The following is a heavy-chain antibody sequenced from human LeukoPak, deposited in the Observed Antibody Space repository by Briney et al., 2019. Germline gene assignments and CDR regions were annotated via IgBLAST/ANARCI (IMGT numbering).Heavy chain of an antibody. CDR1: GGSISSYY. CDR2: ILYSGTT. D-gene: IGHD5-12*01. J-gene: IGHJ4*02. V-gene: IGHV4-59*08. Sequence: SATLSLTCTVSGGSISSYYWSWIRQPPGKGLEWIGYILYSGTTNSNPSLKSRVNISLDTSNNQISLKLTSVTAADTAVYFCARMGGYSGYATHWGQGILVTVSS. CDR3: ARMGGYSGYATH.